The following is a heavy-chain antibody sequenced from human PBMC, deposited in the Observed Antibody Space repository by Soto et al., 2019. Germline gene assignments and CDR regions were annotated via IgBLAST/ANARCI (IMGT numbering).Heavy chain of an antibody. CDR2: VRSRAYGATT. V-gene: IGHV3-49*03. Sequence: GGSLRLSCTTSGFNFGDYAMSWFRLAPGRGLEWVGVVRSRAYGATTDYAASVKGRFAISRDDSKSIAYLQMNSVTTEDTAVYYCARYTYTGRYNHYGMDVWGHGTTVTVSS. CDR3: ARYTYTGRYNHYGMDV. D-gene: IGHD1-20*01. J-gene: IGHJ6*02. CDR1: GFNFGDYA.